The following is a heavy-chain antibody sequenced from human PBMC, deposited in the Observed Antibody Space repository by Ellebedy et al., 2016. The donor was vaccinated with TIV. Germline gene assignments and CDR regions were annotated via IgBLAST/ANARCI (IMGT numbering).Heavy chain of an antibody. CDR1: GGSFSDYY. J-gene: IGHJ3*02. Sequence: SETLSLTCTVYGGSFSDYYWSWIRQPPGKGLEWIGEINRSGSTNSNPSLKSRVTISVDTSKNQFSLNLRSVTAADTAVYYCARASHYMIVVVITSDAFDIWGQGTMVTVSS. CDR3: ARASHYMIVVVITSDAFDI. CDR2: INRSGST. V-gene: IGHV4-34*01. D-gene: IGHD3-22*01.